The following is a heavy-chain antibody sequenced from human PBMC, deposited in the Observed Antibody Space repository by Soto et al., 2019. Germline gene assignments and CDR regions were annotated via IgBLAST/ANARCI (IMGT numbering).Heavy chain of an antibody. D-gene: IGHD3-22*01. CDR1: GFTFNTYW. CDR3: ARSVTMIVVVKDY. Sequence: GGSLRLSCATSGFTFNTYWMSWVRQAPGKGLEWVANIKQDGSEKYYVDSVKGRFTISRDNAKNSLYLQMNSLRAEDTAVYYCARSVTMIVVVKDYWGQGTLVTVSS. CDR2: IKQDGSEK. V-gene: IGHV3-7*01. J-gene: IGHJ4*02.